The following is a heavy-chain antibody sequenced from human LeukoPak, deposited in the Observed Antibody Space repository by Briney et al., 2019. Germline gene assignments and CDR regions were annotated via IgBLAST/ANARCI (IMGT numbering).Heavy chain of an antibody. CDR1: GYTLSSYV. J-gene: IGHJ6*02. D-gene: IGHD3-22*01. Sequence: GASVKVSCKASGYTLSSYVLNWVRQAPGQGLEWMGWINTKTGTPTYAQGLTGRFVFSLDTSVSTASLQISSLKAEDTAVYYCARVGDTSGYNRRSGYGMDVWGQGTTVTVSS. CDR2: INTKTGTP. CDR3: ARVGDTSGYNRRSGYGMDV. V-gene: IGHV7-4-1*02.